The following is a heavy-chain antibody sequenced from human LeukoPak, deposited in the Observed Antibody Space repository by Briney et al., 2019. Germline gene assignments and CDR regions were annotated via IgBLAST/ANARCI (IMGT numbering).Heavy chain of an antibody. V-gene: IGHV3-30*04. D-gene: IGHD2-21*02. Sequence: PGGSLRLSCAASGFTFDDYAMHWVRQAPGKGLEWVAVISYDGSNKYYADSVKGRFTISRDNSKNTLYLQMNSLRAEDTAVYYCARDPQYCGGDCYSGLYYYYYMDVWGKGTTVTVSS. CDR2: ISYDGSNK. CDR1: GFTFDDYA. CDR3: ARDPQYCGGDCYSGLYYYYYMDV. J-gene: IGHJ6*03.